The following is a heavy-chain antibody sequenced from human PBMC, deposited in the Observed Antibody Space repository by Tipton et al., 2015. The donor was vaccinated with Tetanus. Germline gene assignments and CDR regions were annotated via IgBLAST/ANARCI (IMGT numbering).Heavy chain of an antibody. V-gene: IGHV4-34*08. D-gene: IGHD1-1*01. J-gene: IGHJ6*02. CDR1: GFTFSNYA. Sequence: LRLSCAASGFTFSNYAMAWVRQAPGKGLEWIGEINHSGSTNHNPSLKSRVTLSVDTSKNQFSLKLNSVTAADTAMYYCVTVNFPNYYHYGMDVWGQGTTVTVSS. CDR3: VTVNFPNYYHYGMDV. CDR2: INHSGST.